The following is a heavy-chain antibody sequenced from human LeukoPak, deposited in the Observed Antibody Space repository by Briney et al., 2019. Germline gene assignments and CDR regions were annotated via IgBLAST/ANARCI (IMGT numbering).Heavy chain of an antibody. D-gene: IGHD6-13*01. CDR1: GFTFSRFG. Sequence: GRSLRLSCAASGFTFSRFGMHWVRQAPGKGLEWVAVFSYNGINKDYAGSVKGRFTISRDNSKNTLYLQMNSLRAEDTAVYYCAKDLTLRIAAAGTPDYWGQGTLVTVSS. CDR3: AKDLTLRIAAAGTPDY. J-gene: IGHJ4*02. CDR2: FSYNGINK. V-gene: IGHV3-30*18.